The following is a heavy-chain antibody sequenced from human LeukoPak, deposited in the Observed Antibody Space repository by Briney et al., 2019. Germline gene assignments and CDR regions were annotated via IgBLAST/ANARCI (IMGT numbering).Heavy chain of an antibody. Sequence: GGSLKLSCVVSGFTFSGSAVHSVRQASGKGLEWVGRIRSKANNYATAYAASVKGRFTISRDDSKNTAYLQMNSLKTEDTAVYYCTGDNFDSSVKFDYWGQGTLVTVSS. J-gene: IGHJ4*02. CDR3: TGDNFDSSVKFDY. V-gene: IGHV3-73*01. CDR2: IRSKANNYAT. CDR1: GFTFSGSA. D-gene: IGHD3-22*01.